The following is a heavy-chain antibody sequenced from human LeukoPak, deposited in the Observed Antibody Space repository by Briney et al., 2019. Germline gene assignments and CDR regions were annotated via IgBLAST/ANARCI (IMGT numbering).Heavy chain of an antibody. V-gene: IGHV1-69*01. J-gene: IGHJ5*02. CDR2: IIPIFGTA. CDR3: ARVNWGLGWFDP. D-gene: IGHD7-27*01. Sequence: SVKVSCKASGGTFSSYAISWVRQAPGQGLEWMGGIIPIFGTANYAQKFQGRVTITADESTSTAYMELSSLRSEDTAVYYCARVNWGLGWFDPWGQGTLVTVSS. CDR1: GGTFSSYA.